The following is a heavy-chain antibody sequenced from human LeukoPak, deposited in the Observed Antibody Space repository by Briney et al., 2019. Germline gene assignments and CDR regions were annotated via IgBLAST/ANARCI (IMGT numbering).Heavy chain of an antibody. CDR2: ISAYNGNT. J-gene: IGHJ4*02. V-gene: IGHV1-18*01. D-gene: IGHD3-16*02. CDR3: ARDRFKAGELSFAY. CDR1: GYTFTSYG. Sequence: ASVKVSCEASGYTFTSYGISWVRQAPGQGLEWMGWISAYNGNTNYAQKLQGRVTMTTDTSTSTAYMELRSLRSDDTAVYYCARDRFKAGELSFAYWGQGTLVTVSS.